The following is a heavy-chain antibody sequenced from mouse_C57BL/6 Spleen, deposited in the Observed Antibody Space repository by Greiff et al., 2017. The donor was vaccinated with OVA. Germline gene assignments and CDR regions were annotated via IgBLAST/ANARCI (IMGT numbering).Heavy chain of an antibody. CDR3: ARRRDSPYYAMDY. CDR2: IYPGSGNT. J-gene: IGHJ4*01. Sequence: QVQLQQSGPELVKPGASVKISCKASGYSFTSYYIHWVKQRPGQGLEWIGWIYPGSGNTKYNEKFKGKATLTADTSSSTAYMQLSSLTSEDSAVYYCARRRDSPYYAMDYWGQGTSVTVSS. V-gene: IGHV1-66*01. D-gene: IGHD3-2*01. CDR1: GYSFTSYY.